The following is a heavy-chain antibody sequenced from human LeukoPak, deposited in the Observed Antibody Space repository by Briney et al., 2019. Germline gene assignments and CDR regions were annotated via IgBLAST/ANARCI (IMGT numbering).Heavy chain of an antibody. CDR1: GYTFTVHY. V-gene: IGHV1-2*06. J-gene: IGHJ6*03. D-gene: IGHD1-1*01. Sequence: ASVKVSCKTSGYTFTVHYMNWVRQAPGQGLEWMGRINPTTGVANYAQKFQGRITVTRDTSINTAYMKLSSLTSDDTAVYYCARLDRNYYYLDVWGQGTTVTVSS. CDR2: INPTTGVA. CDR3: ARLDRNYYYLDV.